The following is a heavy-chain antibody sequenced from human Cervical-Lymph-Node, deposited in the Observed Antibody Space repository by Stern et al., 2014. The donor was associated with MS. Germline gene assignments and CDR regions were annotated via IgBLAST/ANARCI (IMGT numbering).Heavy chain of an antibody. V-gene: IGHV3-9*01. CDR1: GFRFADFS. CDR2: ISSNSGNK. J-gene: IGHJ4*02. Sequence: EVQLLESGGGLVQPGRSLRLSCAASGFRFADFSMHWVRQAPGKGLEWVSGISSNSGNKAYAKSVDGRFTISRDNAKRSVYLQLSSLRTDDTARYYCVNGRDWGQGTLVIVSS. CDR3: VNGRD.